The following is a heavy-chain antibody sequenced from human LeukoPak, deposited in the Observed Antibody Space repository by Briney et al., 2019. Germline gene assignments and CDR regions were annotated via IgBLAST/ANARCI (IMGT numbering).Heavy chain of an antibody. Sequence: KYGESLKISCKGSGYSFTSYWIGWVRQMPGKGLEWMGIIYPGDSDTRYSPSFQGQVTISADKSISTAYLQWSSLKASDTAVYYCARSEGYCSGGSCYGGYYFDYWGQGTLVTVSS. J-gene: IGHJ4*02. D-gene: IGHD2-15*01. CDR1: GYSFTSYW. CDR3: ARSEGYCSGGSCYGGYYFDY. V-gene: IGHV5-51*01. CDR2: IYPGDSDT.